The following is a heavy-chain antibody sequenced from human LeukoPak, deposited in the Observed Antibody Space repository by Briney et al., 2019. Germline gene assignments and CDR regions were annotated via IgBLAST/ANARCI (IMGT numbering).Heavy chain of an antibody. D-gene: IGHD2-2*01. CDR2: IQYIRST. CDR3: ARLAYCTSTSCYPNY. V-gene: IGHV4-39*01. Sequence: PSETLSLTCTVSGASISSRSYYWGWIRQPPGRGLEWLASIQYIRSTDYNPSLKSRVAISVHTSENQFSLKRRYVTAADTAVYYCARLAYCTSTSCYPNYWGQGALVTVSS. CDR1: GASISSRSYY. J-gene: IGHJ4*02.